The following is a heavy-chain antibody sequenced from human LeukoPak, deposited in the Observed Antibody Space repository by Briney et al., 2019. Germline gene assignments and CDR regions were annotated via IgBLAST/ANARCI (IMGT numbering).Heavy chain of an antibody. CDR2: INPNSGGT. Sequence: ASVKVSCKASGYTFTGYYMHLVRQAPGQGLQWMGWINPNSGGTNYAQKFQGRVTMTRDTSISTAYMELSRLRSDDTAVYYCASGQLRYFDWFDPWGQGTLVTVSS. D-gene: IGHD3-9*01. CDR3: ASGQLRYFDWFDP. V-gene: IGHV1-2*02. J-gene: IGHJ5*02. CDR1: GYTFTGYY.